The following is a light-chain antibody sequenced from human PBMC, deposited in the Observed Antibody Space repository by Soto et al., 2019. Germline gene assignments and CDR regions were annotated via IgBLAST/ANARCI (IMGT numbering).Light chain of an antibody. V-gene: IGKV1-5*01. CDR1: QSISSW. Sequence: DIQMTQSPSTLSASVGDRVTITCRASQSISSWLAWYQQKPGKAPKLLIYDASNLESGVPSTFSGSGSGTEFTLTISSLQPEDSATYYCLQDYSYPLTFGGGTKVDIK. CDR2: DAS. CDR3: LQDYSYPLT. J-gene: IGKJ4*01.